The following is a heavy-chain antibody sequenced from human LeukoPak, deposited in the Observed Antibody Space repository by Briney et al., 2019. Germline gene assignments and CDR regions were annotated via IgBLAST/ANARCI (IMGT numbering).Heavy chain of an antibody. CDR2: ILYDGSNK. CDR1: GFTFSSYG. D-gene: IGHD5-12*01. CDR3: TVPVATIPTPYWYYYGMDV. Sequence: GSLRLSCAASGFTFSSYGMHWVRQAPGKGLEWVAFILYDGSNKYYADSVKGRFTISRGNSKNTLYLQMNSLKTEDTAVYYCTVPVATIPTPYWYYYGMDVWGQGTTVTVSS. J-gene: IGHJ6*02. V-gene: IGHV3-30*02.